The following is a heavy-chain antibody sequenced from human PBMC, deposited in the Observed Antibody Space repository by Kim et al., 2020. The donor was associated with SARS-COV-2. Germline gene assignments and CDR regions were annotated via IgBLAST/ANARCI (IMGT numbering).Heavy chain of an antibody. D-gene: IGHD3-3*01. V-gene: IGHV3-23*01. CDR2: ISGSGGST. CDR1: GFTFSSYA. J-gene: IGHJ3*02. Sequence: GGSLRLSCAASGFTFSSYAMSWVRQAPGKGLEWVSAISGSGGSTYYADSVKGRFTISRDNSKNTLYLQMNSLRAEDTAVYYCAKDRLRFLEWLPHNDAFDIWGQGTMVTVSS. CDR3: AKDRLRFLEWLPHNDAFDI.